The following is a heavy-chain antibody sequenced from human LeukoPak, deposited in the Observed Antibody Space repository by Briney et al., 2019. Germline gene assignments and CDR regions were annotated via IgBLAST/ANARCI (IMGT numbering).Heavy chain of an antibody. Sequence: NPSETLSLTCTVSGGSISSSSYYWGWIRQPPGKGLEWIGYIYYSGSTNYNPSLKSRVTISVDTSKNQFSLKLSSVTAADTAVYYCARDLPGPWGQGTLVTVSS. CDR3: ARDLPGP. V-gene: IGHV4-61*05. CDR2: IYYSGST. CDR1: GGSISSSSYY. J-gene: IGHJ5*02.